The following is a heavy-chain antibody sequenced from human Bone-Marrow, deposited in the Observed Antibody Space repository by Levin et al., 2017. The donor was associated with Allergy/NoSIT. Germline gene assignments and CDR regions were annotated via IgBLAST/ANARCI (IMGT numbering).Heavy chain of an antibody. V-gene: IGHV3-23*01. D-gene: IGHD3-16*01. J-gene: IGHJ4*02. Sequence: GGSLRLSCGASGFSFSHYAMNWVRQGPGKALEWVAAIKDNGYDTYYAESVSGRFTISRDNSRNTLYLQMNSLGAEDAGVYYCARDRDHGEQWGGDGYWGQGTLVTVSS. CDR2: IKDNGYDT. CDR1: GFSFSHYA. CDR3: ARDRDHGEQWGGDGY.